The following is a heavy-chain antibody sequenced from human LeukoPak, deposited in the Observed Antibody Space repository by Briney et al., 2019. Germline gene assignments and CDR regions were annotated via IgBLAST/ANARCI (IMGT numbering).Heavy chain of an antibody. CDR1: GFIFSNYA. Sequence: PGGSLRLSCVGSGFIFSNYAMNWVRQAPGKGLEWVSTISAAGDVTYHADSVKGRFTISRDNSKNKLFMQMNSLRAEDTAVYYCAKKSGETGDYFDYWGQGTLVTVSS. V-gene: IGHV3-23*01. CDR2: ISAAGDVT. D-gene: IGHD7-27*01. CDR3: AKKSGETGDYFDY. J-gene: IGHJ4*02.